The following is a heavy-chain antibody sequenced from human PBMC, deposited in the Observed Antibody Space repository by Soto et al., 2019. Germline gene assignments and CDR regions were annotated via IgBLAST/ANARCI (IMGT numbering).Heavy chain of an antibody. CDR2: INPSGGST. V-gene: IGHV1-46*01. D-gene: IGHD3-10*01. CDR1: S. J-gene: IGHJ5*01. Sequence: SLRGLQQEKRTGLGWIGIINPSGGSTSYAQKFEGKVTMTRDTATSTVYMELSSLRSEDTAVYYCAGDGRDYYSNWFESGGNRTLV. CDR3: AGDGRDYYSNWFES.